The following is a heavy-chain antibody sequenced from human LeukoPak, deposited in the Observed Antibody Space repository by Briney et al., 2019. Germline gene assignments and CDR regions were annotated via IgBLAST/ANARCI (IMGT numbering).Heavy chain of an antibody. D-gene: IGHD2-15*01. CDR2: ISSSSSYI. Sequence: GGSLRLSCAASGFTFSSYSMNWVRQAPGKGLEWVSSISSSSSYIYYADSVKGRFTTSRDNAKNSLYLQMNSLRAEDTAVYYCARGHIVVVVAAPDYWGQGTLVTVSS. CDR1: GFTFSSYS. V-gene: IGHV3-21*01. J-gene: IGHJ4*02. CDR3: ARGHIVVVVAAPDY.